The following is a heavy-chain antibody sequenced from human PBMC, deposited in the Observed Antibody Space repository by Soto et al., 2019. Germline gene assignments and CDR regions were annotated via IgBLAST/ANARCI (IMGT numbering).Heavy chain of an antibody. J-gene: IGHJ4*02. V-gene: IGHV4-61*01. CDR3: ARTTAVPNTLRSRYFFDY. Sequence: PTETLSLTCSVSGGSVSNKTYYWSWIRQPPGKRLEWIGYVYYSGTTNYNPSLKSRVTISVDLSKNQFSLRLSSVTTADTALYYCARTTAVPNTLRSRYFFDYWGQGTLVTVSS. CDR2: VYYSGTT. CDR1: GGSVSNKTYY. D-gene: IGHD4-17*01.